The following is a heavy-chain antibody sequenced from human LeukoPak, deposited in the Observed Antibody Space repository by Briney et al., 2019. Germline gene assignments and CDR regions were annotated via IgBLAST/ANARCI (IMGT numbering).Heavy chain of an antibody. V-gene: IGHV3-20*04. D-gene: IGHD4-23*01. CDR2: ISWSGGNT. CDR1: GFTFDDYG. Sequence: GGTLRLSCAASGFTFDDYGMSWVRQAPGKGLEWVSGISWSGGNTGYADSVKGRFTISRDNSKDTLYLQMNSLRAEDTAVYYCAKRDYGGNSHYWYFDLWGRGTLVTVSS. CDR3: AKRDYGGNSHYWYFDL. J-gene: IGHJ2*01.